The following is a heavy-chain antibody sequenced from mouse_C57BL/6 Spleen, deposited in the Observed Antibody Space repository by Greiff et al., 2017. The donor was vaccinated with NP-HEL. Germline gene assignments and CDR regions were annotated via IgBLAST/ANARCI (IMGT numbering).Heavy chain of an antibody. J-gene: IGHJ4*01. CDR2: IYPGDGDT. CDR3: ARSFITTVVAMDY. Sequence: QVQLQQSGAELVKPGASVKISCKASGYAFSSYWMNWVKQRPGKGLEWIGQIYPGDGDTNYNGKFKGKATLTADKSSSTAYMQLSSLTSEDSAVYFCARSFITTVVAMDYWGQGTSVTVSS. CDR1: GYAFSSYW. V-gene: IGHV1-80*01. D-gene: IGHD1-1*01.